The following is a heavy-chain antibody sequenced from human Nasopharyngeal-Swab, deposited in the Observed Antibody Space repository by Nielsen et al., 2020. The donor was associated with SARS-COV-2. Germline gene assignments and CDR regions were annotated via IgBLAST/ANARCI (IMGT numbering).Heavy chain of an antibody. CDR1: GFTFSSYA. CDR2: ISYDGSNK. CDR3: AKDIAVAGTGAFDI. J-gene: IGHJ3*02. D-gene: IGHD6-19*01. Sequence: GGSLRLSCAASGFTFSSYAMHWVRQAPGKGLEWVAVISYDGSNKYYADSVKGRFTISRDNAKNSLYLQMNSLRAEDTALYYCAKDIAVAGTGAFDIWGQGTMVTVSS. V-gene: IGHV3-30*04.